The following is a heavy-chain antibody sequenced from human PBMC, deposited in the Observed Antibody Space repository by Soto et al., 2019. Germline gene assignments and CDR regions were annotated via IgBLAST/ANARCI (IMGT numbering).Heavy chain of an antibody. CDR2: IYYSGST. Sequence: SETLSLTCTVSGGSISSGGYYWSWIRQHPGKGLEWIGYIYYSGSTYYNPSLKSRVTISVDTSKNQFSLKLSSVTAADTAVYYCASDPPTNDFRAFDIWGQGTMVTVSS. CDR1: GGSISSGGYY. CDR3: ASDPPTNDFRAFDI. V-gene: IGHV4-31*03. J-gene: IGHJ3*02. D-gene: IGHD3-3*01.